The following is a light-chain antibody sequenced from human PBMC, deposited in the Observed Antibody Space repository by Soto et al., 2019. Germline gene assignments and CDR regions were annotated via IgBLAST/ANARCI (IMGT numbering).Light chain of an antibody. J-gene: IGKJ4*01. CDR2: DAS. Sequence: EIVLTQSPATLSLSPGEGANLSCRASQSVNSYLAWYQQKPGQGPRLLIYDASNRATGIPARFSGSGSVTDFTLTISSLEPEDLAVYYYQQRSNWPPAFGGGNKVEIK. CDR3: QQRSNWPPA. V-gene: IGKV3-11*01. CDR1: QSVNSY.